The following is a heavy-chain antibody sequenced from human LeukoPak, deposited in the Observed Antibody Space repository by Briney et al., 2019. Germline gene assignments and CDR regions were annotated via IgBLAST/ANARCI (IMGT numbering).Heavy chain of an antibody. V-gene: IGHV1-18*01. Sequence: GASVKVSCKASGYMFTTTYITWVRQAPGQGLELMGWISAYNRKTRYEQKFQGRVTMTTDTPTSTAYMELRSLRSDDTAMYYCARVVDFWGDRNWFDTWGQGTLVTVSS. CDR1: GYMFTTTY. D-gene: IGHD3-3*01. J-gene: IGHJ5*02. CDR3: ARVVDFWGDRNWFDT. CDR2: ISAYNRKT.